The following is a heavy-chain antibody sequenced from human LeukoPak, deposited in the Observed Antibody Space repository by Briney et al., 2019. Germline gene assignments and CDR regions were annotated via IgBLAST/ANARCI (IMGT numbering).Heavy chain of an antibody. CDR2: IKQDGSEK. J-gene: IGHJ4*02. V-gene: IGHV3-7*01. CDR3: ARRYFDY. Sequence: PGGSLRLSCAASGFTLSSYWMSWVRQAPGKGLEWVANIKQDGSEKYYVDSVKGRFTTSRDNAKNSLYLQMNSLRVEDTAVYYCARRYFDYWGQGTLVTVSS. CDR1: GFTLSSYW.